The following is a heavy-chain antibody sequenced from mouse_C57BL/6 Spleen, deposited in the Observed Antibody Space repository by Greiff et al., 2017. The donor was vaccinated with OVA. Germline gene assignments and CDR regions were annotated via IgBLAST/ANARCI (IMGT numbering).Heavy chain of an antibody. CDR3: ARHPYTHYYAMDY. V-gene: IGHV2-6-1*01. CDR2: IWSDGST. J-gene: IGHJ4*01. Sequence: VQLVESGPGLVAPSQSLSITCTVSGFSLTSYGVHWVRQPPGKGLEWLVVIWSDGSTTYNSAPKSRLSISKDNSKSQVFLKMNSLQTDDTAMYYCARHPYTHYYAMDYWGQGTSVTVSS. D-gene: IGHD2-10*01. CDR1: GFSLTSYG.